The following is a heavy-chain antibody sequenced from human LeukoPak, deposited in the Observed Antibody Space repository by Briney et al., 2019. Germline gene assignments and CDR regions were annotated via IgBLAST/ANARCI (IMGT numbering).Heavy chain of an antibody. J-gene: IGHJ4*02. CDR2: ISWNSGSI. CDR1: GFTFDDYA. CDR3: AKGGYCSSTSCYKLMDY. D-gene: IGHD2-2*02. Sequence: GGSLRLSCAASGFTFDDYAMHWVRQAPGKGLEWVSGISWNSGSIGYADSVKGRFTISRDNAKNSLYLQMNSLRAEDTALYYCAKGGYCSSTSCYKLMDYWGQGTLVTVSS. V-gene: IGHV3-9*01.